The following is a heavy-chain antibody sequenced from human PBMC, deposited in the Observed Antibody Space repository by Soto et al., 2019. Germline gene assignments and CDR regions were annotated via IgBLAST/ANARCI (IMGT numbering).Heavy chain of an antibody. V-gene: IGHV4-39*01. D-gene: IGHD1-20*01. Sequence: SSETLSLTCTVSGGSVTSGDYYWAWLRQSPGKGPEWIGSVFYTGFTSYNPSLESRVSVSVDTSKSQFSLKLSAVTAADTAVYYCATSQKGYNWNYFDHWGQGALVTVSS. CDR2: VFYTGFT. J-gene: IGHJ4*02. CDR3: ATSQKGYNWNYFDH. CDR1: GGSVTSGDYY.